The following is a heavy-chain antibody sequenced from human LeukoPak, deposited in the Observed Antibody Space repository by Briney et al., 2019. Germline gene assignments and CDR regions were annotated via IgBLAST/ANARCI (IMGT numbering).Heavy chain of an antibody. CDR3: ARGYVHYFDY. CDR1: GGSISSSSYY. J-gene: IGHJ4*02. V-gene: IGHV4-39*07. CDR2: IYYSGST. Sequence: SETLSLTCTVSGGSISSSSYYWGWVRQPPGKGLEWIGSIYYSGSTYYNPSLKSRVTISVDTSKNQFSLKLSSVTAADTAVYYCARGYVHYFDYWGQGTLVTVSS. D-gene: IGHD3-10*02.